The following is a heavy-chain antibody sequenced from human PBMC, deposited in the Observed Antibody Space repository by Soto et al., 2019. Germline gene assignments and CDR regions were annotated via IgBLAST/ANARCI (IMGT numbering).Heavy chain of an antibody. V-gene: IGHV3-23*01. Sequence: GGSLRLSCAASGFTFSSYAMSWVRQAPGKGLEWVSAISGSGGSTYYADSVKGRFTISRDNSKNTLYLQMNSLRAEDTAVYYCAKDNGNVWFGDNRHYYFDYWGQGTLVTVSS. J-gene: IGHJ4*02. CDR1: GFTFSSYA. CDR3: AKDNGNVWFGDNRHYYFDY. D-gene: IGHD3-10*01. CDR2: ISGSGGST.